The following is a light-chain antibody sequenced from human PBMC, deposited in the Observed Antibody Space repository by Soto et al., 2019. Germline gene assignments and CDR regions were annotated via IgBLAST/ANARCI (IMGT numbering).Light chain of an antibody. Sequence: SYELTQPPSGSVSPGQTASITCSGDKLGDKYACWYQQKPGQSPVLVIYQDSKRPSGIPERFSGSNSGNTATLTISGTQAMDEADYYCQAWDSSVVFGGGTQLTVL. V-gene: IGLV3-1*01. J-gene: IGLJ2*01. CDR1: KLGDKY. CDR2: QDS. CDR3: QAWDSSVV.